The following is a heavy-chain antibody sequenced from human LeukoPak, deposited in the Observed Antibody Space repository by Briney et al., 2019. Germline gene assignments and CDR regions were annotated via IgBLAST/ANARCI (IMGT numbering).Heavy chain of an antibody. CDR2: VSGSGGST. J-gene: IGHJ5*02. Sequence: GGSLRLSCAASGFTFSSYAMSWVRQAPGKGLEWVSAVSGSGGSTYYVDSVKGRFTISRDNSKNTLYLQMNSLRAEDTAVYYCARGGLNSFDPWGQGTLVTVSS. D-gene: IGHD2-21*01. CDR1: GFTFSSYA. CDR3: ARGGLNSFDP. V-gene: IGHV3-23*01.